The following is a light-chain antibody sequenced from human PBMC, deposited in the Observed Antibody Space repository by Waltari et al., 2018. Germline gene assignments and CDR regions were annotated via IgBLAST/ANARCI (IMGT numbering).Light chain of an antibody. CDR3: AVWDDSLSGRV. J-gene: IGLJ3*02. V-gene: IGLV2-23*01. CDR2: EGS. CDR1: SSDLGSYYL. Sequence: QSALTQPASVSGSPGQSITISCTGASSDLGSYYLISWYQQHPGKAPKLIIYEGSKRPSGVSNRFSGSKSANTPSLTISGLRAEDEADYYCAVWDDSLSGRVFGGGTKVTVL.